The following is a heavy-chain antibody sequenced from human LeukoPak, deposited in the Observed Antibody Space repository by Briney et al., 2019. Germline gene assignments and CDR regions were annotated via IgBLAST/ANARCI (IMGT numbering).Heavy chain of an antibody. J-gene: IGHJ4*02. CDR1: GFTFSSYS. V-gene: IGHV3-48*02. CDR3: ARGPYGDFGFDS. Sequence: GGSLRLSCAASGFTFSSYSMNWVRQTPGKGLEWISCISRSSTTIYYADSVKGRFTISRDNAKNSLYLQMNSLRDEDTAVYYCARGPYGDFGFDSWGQGTLVTVSS. D-gene: IGHD4-17*01. CDR2: ISRSSTTI.